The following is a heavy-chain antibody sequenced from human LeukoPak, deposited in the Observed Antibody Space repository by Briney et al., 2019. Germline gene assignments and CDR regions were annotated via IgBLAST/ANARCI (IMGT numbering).Heavy chain of an antibody. CDR3: ASGGSGYYEYFQH. D-gene: IGHD5-12*01. V-gene: IGHV3-20*04. Sequence: GGSLRLSCVASGFTFSNHWMTWVRQAPGKGLEWVSGINWNGGSTGYADSVKGRFTISRDNAKNSLYLQMNSLRAEDTALYYCASGGSGYYEYFQHWGQGTLVTVSS. CDR1: GFTFSNHW. CDR2: INWNGGST. J-gene: IGHJ1*01.